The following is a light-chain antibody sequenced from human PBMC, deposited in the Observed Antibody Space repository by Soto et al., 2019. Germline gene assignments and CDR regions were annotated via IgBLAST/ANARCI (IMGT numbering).Light chain of an antibody. CDR2: GNS. V-gene: IGLV1-40*01. CDR1: SSNIGAGYD. Sequence: QSVLTQPPSVSGAPGQRVTISCTGSSSNIGAGYDVHWYQQLPETAPKLLIYGNSNRPSGVPDRFSGSKSGTSASLAITGLQAEDEADYYCQSYDSSLRVVFGGGTKLTFL. J-gene: IGLJ2*01. CDR3: QSYDSSLRVV.